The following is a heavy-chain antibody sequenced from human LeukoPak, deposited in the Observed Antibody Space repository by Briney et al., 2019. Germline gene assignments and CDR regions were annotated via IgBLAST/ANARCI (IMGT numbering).Heavy chain of an antibody. CDR1: GYTFTSYG. CDR2: ISAYNGNT. Sequence: GASVKVSCKASGYTFTSYGISWVRQAPGQGLEWMGWISAYNGNTNYAQKLQGRVTMTTDTSTSTAYMELRSLRSDDTAVYYCARTYYDFWSGSNGMDVWGQGTTVTVSS. J-gene: IGHJ6*02. D-gene: IGHD3-3*01. CDR3: ARTYYDFWSGSNGMDV. V-gene: IGHV1-18*01.